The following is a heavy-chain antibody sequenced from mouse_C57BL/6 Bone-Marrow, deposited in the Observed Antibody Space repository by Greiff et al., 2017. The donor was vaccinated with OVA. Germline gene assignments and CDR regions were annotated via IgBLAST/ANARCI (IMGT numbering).Heavy chain of an antibody. CDR3: ARGGYYGSSYGY. CDR2: IYPGGGYT. J-gene: IGHJ2*01. CDR1: GYTFTYYW. V-gene: IGHV1-63*01. Sequence: VQLQQSGAELVRPGTSVKMSCKASGYTFTYYWIGWAKQRPGHGLEWIGDIYPGGGYTNYNEKFKGKATLTADKSYSTAYMQFSSLTSEDSAIYYCARGGYYGSSYGYWGQGTTLTVSS. D-gene: IGHD1-1*01.